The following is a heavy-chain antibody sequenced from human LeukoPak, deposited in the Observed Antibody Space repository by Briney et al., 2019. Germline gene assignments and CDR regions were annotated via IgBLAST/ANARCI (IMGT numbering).Heavy chain of an antibody. J-gene: IGHJ4*02. V-gene: IGHV3-64D*06. CDR1: GFTFRGYA. Sequence: PGGSLRLSCSASGFTFRGYAMHWVRQAPGKGLEYVSVVGDDGGSTHYADFVKGRFTISRDNSKNTVHLQMSSLRPDDTAVYFCVLGGFYSSGWYYLDYWGQGTLVTVSS. CDR3: VLGGFYSSGWYYLDY. D-gene: IGHD6-19*01. CDR2: VGDDGGST.